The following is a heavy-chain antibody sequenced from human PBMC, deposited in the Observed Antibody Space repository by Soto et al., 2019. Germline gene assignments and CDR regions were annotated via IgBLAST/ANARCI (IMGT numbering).Heavy chain of an antibody. V-gene: IGHV3-11*01. CDR3: ARHLRYYGSGISHYYYYMDV. J-gene: IGHJ6*03. Sequence: GGSLRLSCAASGFTFSDYYMSWIRQAPGKGLEWISYISSSGTTIYYADSVKGRFTISRDNAKGSLYLQMNSLRAEDTAVYYCARHLRYYGSGISHYYYYMDVWGKGTTVTVSS. CDR1: GFTFSDYY. D-gene: IGHD3-10*01. CDR2: ISSSGTTI.